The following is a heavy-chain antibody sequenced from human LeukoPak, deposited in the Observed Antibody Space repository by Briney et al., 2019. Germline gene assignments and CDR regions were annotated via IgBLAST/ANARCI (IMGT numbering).Heavy chain of an antibody. J-gene: IGHJ4*02. V-gene: IGHV4-59*01. CDR2: IYYSGST. CDR3: ARGRGSGSYYKGYYFDY. D-gene: IGHD3-10*01. Sequence: SETLSLTCTVSGGSISSYYWSWIRQPPGKGLQWIGYIYYSGSTNYNPSLNSRVTVSIDTSKNQFSLKLSSVTAADTAVYYCARGRGSGSYYKGYYFDYWGQGTLVTVSS. CDR1: GGSISSYY.